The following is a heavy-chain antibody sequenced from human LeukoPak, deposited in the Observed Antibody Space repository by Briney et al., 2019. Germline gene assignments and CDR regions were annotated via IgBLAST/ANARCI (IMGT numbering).Heavy chain of an antibody. CDR1: GGSFSGYF. V-gene: IGHV4-34*01. CDR3: ASSFYYDSRDY. J-gene: IGHJ4*02. D-gene: IGHD3-22*01. CDR2: ITPSVST. Sequence: SETLSLTCVVHGGSFSGYFWSWIRQPPGKGLEWIGEITPSVSTNYSPSLKSRVSISIDTSKKKLSLRLTSVTAADSAVYYCASSFYYDSRDYWGQGTLVTVSS.